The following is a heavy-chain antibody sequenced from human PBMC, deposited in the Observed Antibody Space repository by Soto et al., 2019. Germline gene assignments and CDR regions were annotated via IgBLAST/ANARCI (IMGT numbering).Heavy chain of an antibody. V-gene: IGHV3-23*01. CDR2: ISGSCGST. J-gene: IGHJ4*02. Sequence: PGESXRLSCAASVFTFIIYSMSLFRQAPGKGLELVSAISGSCGSTYYADSVKGRFTISRDNSKNTLYLQMNSLRAEDTAVYYCATPDWHKAMVYFVDYWGQGTLVTVYS. D-gene: IGHD5-18*01. CDR1: VFTFIIYS. CDR3: ATPDWHKAMVYFVDY.